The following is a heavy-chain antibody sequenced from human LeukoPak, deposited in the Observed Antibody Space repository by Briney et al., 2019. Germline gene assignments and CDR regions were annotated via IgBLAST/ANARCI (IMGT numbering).Heavy chain of an antibody. J-gene: IGHJ5*02. CDR2: IYYSGST. CDR3: ARGSPYYDFWSGYQNWFDP. D-gene: IGHD3-3*01. CDR1: GGSISSYY. Sequence: PSETLSLTCTVSGGSISSYYWSWIRQPPGKGLEGIGYIYYSGSTNYNPSLKSRVTISVDTSKNQFSLKLSSVTAADTAVYYCARGSPYYDFWSGYQNWFDPWGQGTLVTVSS. V-gene: IGHV4-59*01.